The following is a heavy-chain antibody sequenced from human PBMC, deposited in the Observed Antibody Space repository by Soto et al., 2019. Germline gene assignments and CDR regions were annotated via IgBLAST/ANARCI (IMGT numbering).Heavy chain of an antibody. CDR3: ARASYEYYYGSGRGAFDI. J-gene: IGHJ3*02. D-gene: IGHD3-10*01. CDR1: GFTFSSYE. CDR2: ISSSGSTI. Sequence: GGSLRLSCAASGFTFSSYETNWVRQAPGKGLEWVSYISSSGSTIYYADSVKGRFTISRDNAKNSLYLQMNSLRAEDTAVYYCARASYEYYYGSGRGAFDIWGQGTMVTVSS. V-gene: IGHV3-48*03.